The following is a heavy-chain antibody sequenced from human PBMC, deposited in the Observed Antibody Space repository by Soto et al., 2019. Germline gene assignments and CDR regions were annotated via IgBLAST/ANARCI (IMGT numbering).Heavy chain of an antibody. V-gene: IGHV3-23*01. CDR1: GFTFSSYA. J-gene: IGHJ4*02. D-gene: IGHD3-10*01. Sequence: GGSLRLSCAASGFTFSSYAMSWVRQAPGKGLEWVSAISGSGGSTYYADSVKGRFTISRDNSKNTLYLQMNSLRAEDTAVYYCAKDLEYYGSGSYSPSISPSFDYWGQGTLVTVSS. CDR2: ISGSGGST. CDR3: AKDLEYYGSGSYSPSISPSFDY.